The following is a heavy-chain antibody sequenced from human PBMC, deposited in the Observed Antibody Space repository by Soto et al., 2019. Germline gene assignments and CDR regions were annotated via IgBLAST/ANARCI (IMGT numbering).Heavy chain of an antibody. V-gene: IGHV4-39*01. J-gene: IGHJ4*02. CDR2: IYYSGST. CDR1: GGSISSISYY. Sequence: SDTLSLTFTVSGGSISSISYYWGWIRQPPGKGLELIGSIYYSGSTYYNPSLKSRVTISVDTSKNQFSLKLSSVTAADTAVYSCARSILTGYLSHXWGQGTMVTVSX. D-gene: IGHD3-9*01. CDR3: ARSILTGYLSHX.